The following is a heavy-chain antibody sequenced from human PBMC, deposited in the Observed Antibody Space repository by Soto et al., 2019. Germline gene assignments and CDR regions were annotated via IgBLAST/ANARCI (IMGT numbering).Heavy chain of an antibody. Sequence: GGSLRLSCAASGFTFSSYAMHWVRQAPGKGLEGVAVISYDGSNKYYAYSVKGRFTMSRDNSKNTLYLKMNSLRAEDTAVYYCASRDSNPFDXWGQGTLVTVSX. D-gene: IGHD4-4*01. CDR3: ASRDSNPFDX. CDR1: GFTFSSYA. J-gene: IGHJ4*02. CDR2: ISYDGSNK. V-gene: IGHV3-30-3*01.